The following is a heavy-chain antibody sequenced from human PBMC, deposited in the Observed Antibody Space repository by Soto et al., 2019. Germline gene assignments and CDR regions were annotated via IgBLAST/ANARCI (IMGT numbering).Heavy chain of an antibody. CDR2: INPGDSET. J-gene: IGHJ4*02. CDR3: ARHATYYDILSGYYFDD. D-gene: IGHD3-9*01. V-gene: IGHV5-51*01. CDR1: GYTFTGYR. Sequence: PGESLKISCQASGYTFTGYRIAWVRQLPGKGLEWMAIINPGDSETKYSASFQGQVTISADKSINTAYLQWSSLKASDTAMYFCARHATYYDILSGYYFDDWGQGTQVTVSS.